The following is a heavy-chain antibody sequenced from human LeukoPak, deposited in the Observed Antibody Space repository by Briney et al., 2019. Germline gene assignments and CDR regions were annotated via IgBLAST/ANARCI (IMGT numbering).Heavy chain of an antibody. CDR1: GGSISSYY. V-gene: IGHV4-4*07. D-gene: IGHD3-22*01. Sequence: SETLSLTCTVSGGSISSYYWSRIRQPAGKGLEWIGRIYTSGSTNYNPSLKSRVTMSVDTSKNQFSLKLSSVTAADTAVYYCASSNPVYYYDSSGYHFRYWGQGTLVTVSS. CDR3: ASSNPVYYYDSSGYHFRY. J-gene: IGHJ4*02. CDR2: IYTSGST.